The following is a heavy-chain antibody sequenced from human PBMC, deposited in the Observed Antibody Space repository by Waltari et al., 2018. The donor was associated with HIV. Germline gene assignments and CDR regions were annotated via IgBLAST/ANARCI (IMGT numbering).Heavy chain of an antibody. D-gene: IGHD6-19*01. CDR2: INTKTGNP. V-gene: IGHV7-4-1*02. CDR3: ARYTTGWYDS. CDR1: GYNFTNNA. J-gene: IGHJ5*01. Sequence: QVQLVQSGSELKKPGASVKVSCKASGYNFTNNAVNWVRQAPGQGLEWMGWINTKTGNPTYAQGFTGRFVFSLDTSVSTAYLQISSLKAEDTAFYYCARYTTGWYDSWGQGTLVTVSS.